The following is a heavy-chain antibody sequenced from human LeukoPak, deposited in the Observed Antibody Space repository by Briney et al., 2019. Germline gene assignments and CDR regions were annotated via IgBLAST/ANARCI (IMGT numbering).Heavy chain of an antibody. D-gene: IGHD3-10*01. CDR1: GFTFSSYG. Sequence: GRSLRLSCAASGFTFSSYGMHWVRQAPGKGLEWVTVISYDGSNKYYADSVKGRFTISRDNSKNTLYLQMNSVRAEDTAVYYCAKDVDPFGSGSYVEGFDYWGQGTLVTVSS. CDR3: AKDVDPFGSGSYVEGFDY. V-gene: IGHV3-30*18. J-gene: IGHJ4*02. CDR2: ISYDGSNK.